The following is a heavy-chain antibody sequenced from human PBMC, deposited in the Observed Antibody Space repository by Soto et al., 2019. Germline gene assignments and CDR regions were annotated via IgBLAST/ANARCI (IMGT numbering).Heavy chain of an antibody. V-gene: IGHV1-69*06. CDR2: IIPIFGTA. Sequence: QVQLVQSGAEVKKPGSSVKVSCKASGGTFSSYAISWVRQAPGQGLEWIGGIIPIFGTATYAQKFQGRVTITADKSTSTAYMELSSLRSKDTAVYYCARGSTDSYPGSRIFDFWGRGTLVTVSS. D-gene: IGHD3-10*01. CDR1: GGTFSSYA. CDR3: ARGSTDSYPGSRIFDF. J-gene: IGHJ4*02.